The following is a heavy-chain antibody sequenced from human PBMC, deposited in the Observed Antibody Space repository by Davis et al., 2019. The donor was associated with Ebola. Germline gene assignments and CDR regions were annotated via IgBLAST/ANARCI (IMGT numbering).Heavy chain of an antibody. CDR2: IHPGDSDI. CDR1: GYSFTTYW. V-gene: IGHV5-51*01. CDR3: ARDDNSFQSPGC. J-gene: IGHJ4*02. Sequence: GESLKTPCKGSGYSFTTYWIGWARQVPGKGLDWMGLIHPGDSDIRYSPSFQGQVTISVDKSITTAYLQWSSLKASDTAMYYCARDDNSFQSPGCWGQGALVTVSS. D-gene: IGHD4-11*01.